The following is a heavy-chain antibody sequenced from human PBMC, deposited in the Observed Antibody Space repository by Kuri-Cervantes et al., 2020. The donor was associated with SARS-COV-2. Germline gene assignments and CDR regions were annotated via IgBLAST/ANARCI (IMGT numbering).Heavy chain of an antibody. CDR2: ISSDGKNK. Sequence: GGSLRLSCVASGFNFSTTDMHWVRQAPGKGLEWVTFISSDGKNKKCMASGKGRFTISRDNSKDTLYLQMNSLRPEDMASYWCAREAKADFWTNYPHDVLIDSWGQGTRVTVSS. V-gene: IGHV3-30*03. D-gene: IGHD3/OR15-3a*01. CDR1: GFNFSTTD. CDR3: AREAKADFWTNYPHDVLIDS. J-gene: IGHJ4*02.